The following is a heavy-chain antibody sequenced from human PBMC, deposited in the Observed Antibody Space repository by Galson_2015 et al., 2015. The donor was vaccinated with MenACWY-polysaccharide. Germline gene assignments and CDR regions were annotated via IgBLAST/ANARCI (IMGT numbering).Heavy chain of an antibody. CDR2: IKKDGSEI. CDR3: SRDGGGSYPRFDY. CDR1: GFTFSSYW. J-gene: IGHJ4*02. V-gene: IGHV3-7*01. D-gene: IGHD1-26*01. Sequence: SLRLSCAASGFTFSSYWMSWVRQAPGKGLEWVANIKKDGSEIYYVDSVKGRFTISRDNAKNSLYLQMNSLRAEDTAVYYCSRDGGGSYPRFDYGGQGTLFPVSS.